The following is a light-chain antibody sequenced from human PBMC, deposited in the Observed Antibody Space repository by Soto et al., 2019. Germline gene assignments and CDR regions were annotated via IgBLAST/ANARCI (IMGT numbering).Light chain of an antibody. CDR3: AAWDDSLSGVV. V-gene: IGLV1-47*01. CDR1: SSNIGSNY. J-gene: IGLJ2*01. Sequence: QSVLTQPPSPSGTPGQRVTISCSGSSSNIGSNYVYWYQQLPGTAPKLLIYRDNLRPSGVPDRFSGSKSGTSASLAISGLRSEDEADYYCAAWDDSLSGVVFGGGTKLTVL. CDR2: RDN.